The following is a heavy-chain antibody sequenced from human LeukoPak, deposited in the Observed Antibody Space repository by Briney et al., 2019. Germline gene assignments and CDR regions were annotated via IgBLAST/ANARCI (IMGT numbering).Heavy chain of an antibody. CDR1: GFTFSSYA. D-gene: IGHD2-15*01. V-gene: IGHV3-23*01. CDR2: ISGSGGST. CDR3: ARGDGIEVVVADAYGMDV. J-gene: IGHJ6*02. Sequence: GGSLRLSCAASGFTFSSYAMSWVRQAPGKGLEWVSAISGSGGSTYYADSVKGRFTISRDNAKNTLYLQMNSLRAEDTAVYYCARGDGIEVVVADAYGMDVWGQGTTVTVSS.